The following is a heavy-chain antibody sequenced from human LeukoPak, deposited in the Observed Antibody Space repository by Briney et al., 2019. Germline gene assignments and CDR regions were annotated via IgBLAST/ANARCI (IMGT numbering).Heavy chain of an antibody. J-gene: IGHJ4*02. CDR1: GGSFSGYY. CDR3: ASGFRLPDY. Sequence: SETLSLTCAVYGGSFSGYYWSWIRQPAGKGLEWIGEINHSGSTNYNPSLKSRVTISVDTSKNQFSLKLSSVTAADTAVYYCASGFRLPDYWGQGTLVTVSS. D-gene: IGHD6-25*01. V-gene: IGHV4-34*01. CDR2: INHSGST.